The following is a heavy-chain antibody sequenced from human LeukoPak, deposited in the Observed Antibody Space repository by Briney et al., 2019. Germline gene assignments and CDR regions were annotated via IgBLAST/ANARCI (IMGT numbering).Heavy chain of an antibody. Sequence: SETLSLTCTVSGGSISSYYWSWIRQPPGKGLEWIGYIYYSGSTNYNPSLKSRVTISVDTSKNQFSLKLSSVTAADTAVYYCARLGMYRGFLPWGEGTLVRVSS. D-gene: IGHD7-27*01. CDR2: IYYSGST. CDR3: ARLGMYRGFLP. V-gene: IGHV4-59*08. J-gene: IGHJ5*02. CDR1: GGSISSYY.